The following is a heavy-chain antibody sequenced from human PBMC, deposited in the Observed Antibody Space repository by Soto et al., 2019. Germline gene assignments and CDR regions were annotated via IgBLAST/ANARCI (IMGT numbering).Heavy chain of an antibody. CDR2: ISSSSSYI. CDR3: ARDGITIFGVVKGYYYYYGMDV. Sequence: DVQLLESGGGLVQPGGSLRLSCAASGFTFSSYSMNWVRQAPGKGLEWVSSISSSSSYIYYADSVKGRFTISRDNAKNSLYLQMNSLRAEDTAVYYYARDGITIFGVVKGYYYYYGMDVWGQGTTVTVSS. V-gene: IGHV3-21*01. J-gene: IGHJ6*02. D-gene: IGHD3-3*01. CDR1: GFTFSSYS.